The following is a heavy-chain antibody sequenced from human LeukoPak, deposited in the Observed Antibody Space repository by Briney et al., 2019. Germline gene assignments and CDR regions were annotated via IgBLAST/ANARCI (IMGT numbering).Heavy chain of an antibody. D-gene: IGHD2-2*01. CDR3: AHTLGGCCSSTSCYRGEGDY. J-gene: IGHJ4*02. V-gene: IGHV3-23*01. CDR1: GFTFSSYA. CDR2: ISGSGGST. Sequence: GGSLRLSCAASGFTFSSYAMSWVRQAPGKGLEWVSAISGSGGSTYYADSVKGRFTISRDNSKNTLYLQMNSLRAEDTAVYYCAHTLGGCCSSTSCYRGEGDYWGQGTLVTVSS.